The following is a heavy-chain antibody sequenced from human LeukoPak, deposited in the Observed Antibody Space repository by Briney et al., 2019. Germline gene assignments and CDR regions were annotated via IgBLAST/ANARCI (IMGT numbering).Heavy chain of an antibody. J-gene: IGHJ4*02. D-gene: IGHD6-19*01. CDR3: AKVGVGSGWFFDY. V-gene: IGHV3-23*01. CDR1: GFTFSSYA. Sequence: GGSLRLSRAASGFTFSSYAMSWVRQAPGKGLEWVSAISGSGGSTYYADSVKGRFTISRDNSKNTLYLQMNSLRAEDTAVYYCAKVGVGSGWFFDYWGQGTLVTVSS. CDR2: ISGSGGST.